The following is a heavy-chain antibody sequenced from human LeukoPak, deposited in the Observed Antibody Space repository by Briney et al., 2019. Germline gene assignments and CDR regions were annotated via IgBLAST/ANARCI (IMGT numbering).Heavy chain of an antibody. CDR3: ARGDNGYALDY. D-gene: IGHD5-12*01. Sequence: VASVKVSCKASGGTFSSYAISWVRQAPGQGLEWMGGIIPIFGTANYAQKFQGRVTITADESTSTAYMELSSLRSEDTAVYYCARGDNGYALDYWGQGTLVTVPS. J-gene: IGHJ4*02. V-gene: IGHV1-69*01. CDR1: GGTFSSYA. CDR2: IIPIFGTA.